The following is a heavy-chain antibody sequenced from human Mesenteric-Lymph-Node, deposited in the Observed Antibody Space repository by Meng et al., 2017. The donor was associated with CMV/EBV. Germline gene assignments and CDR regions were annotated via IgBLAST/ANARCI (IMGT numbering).Heavy chain of an antibody. D-gene: IGHD4-23*01. CDR2: INHSGST. CDR1: GGSFSGYY. V-gene: IGHV4-34*01. CDR3: ARHQRWLKSEGGFNY. J-gene: IGHJ4*02. Sequence: QGQLQQLGAGLLKRSETLSLTCAVYGGSFSGYYWSWIRQPPGKGLEWIGEINHSGSTNYNPSLKSRVTISVDTSKNQFSLKLSSVTAADTAVYYCARHQRWLKSEGGFNYWGQGTLVTVSS.